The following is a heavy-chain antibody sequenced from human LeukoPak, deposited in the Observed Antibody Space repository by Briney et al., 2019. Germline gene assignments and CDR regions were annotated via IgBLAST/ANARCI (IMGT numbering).Heavy chain of an antibody. CDR2: INPSGGST. CDR3: ARVRYSSSWYAWDYYFDY. Sequence: ASVKVSCKASGYTFTSYYMHWVRQAPGQGLEWMGIINPSGGSTSYAQKFQGRVTMTRDMSTSTVYMELSSLRSEDTAVYYCARVRYSSSWYAWDYYFDYWGQGTLVTVSS. CDR1: GYTFTSYY. J-gene: IGHJ4*02. V-gene: IGHV1-46*01. D-gene: IGHD6-13*01.